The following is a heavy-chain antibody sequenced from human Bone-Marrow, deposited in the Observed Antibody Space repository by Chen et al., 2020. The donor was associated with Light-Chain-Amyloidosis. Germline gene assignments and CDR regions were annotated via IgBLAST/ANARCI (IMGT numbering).Heavy chain of an antibody. V-gene: IGHV1-8*01. J-gene: IGHJ6*02. D-gene: IGHD2-2*01. CDR1: GYTFTSYD. CDR3: ARGRRSMGYCSSTSCNYYAYYYGMDV. Sequence: QVQLVQSGAEVKKPGASVKVSCKASGYTFTSYDINWVRQDTGQGLEWMGWMNPNSGNTGYAQKFQGRVTMTRNTSISTAYMELSSLRSEDTAVYYCARGRRSMGYCSSTSCNYYAYYYGMDVWGQGTTVTVSS. CDR2: MNPNSGNT.